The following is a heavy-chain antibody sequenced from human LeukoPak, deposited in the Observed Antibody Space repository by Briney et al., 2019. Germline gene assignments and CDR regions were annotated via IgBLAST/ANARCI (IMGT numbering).Heavy chain of an antibody. V-gene: IGHV1-8*01. CDR1: GYTFTSYD. CDR2: MNPDSGNT. Sequence: ASVKVSCKASGYTFTSYDINWVRQATGQGLEWMGWMNPDSGNTGYAQKFQGRVTTTRNTSISTAYMELSSLRSEDTAVYYCARGVQRLRYFDCGYWGQGTLVTVSS. D-gene: IGHD3-9*01. J-gene: IGHJ4*02. CDR3: ARGVQRLRYFDCGY.